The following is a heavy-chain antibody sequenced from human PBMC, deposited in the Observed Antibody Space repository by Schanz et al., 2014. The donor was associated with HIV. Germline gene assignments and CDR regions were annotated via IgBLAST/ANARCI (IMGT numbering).Heavy chain of an antibody. V-gene: IGHV1-2*02. CDR2: INPSSGGT. Sequence: QVQLVQSGAEVKKPGASVKVSCKASGYTFTGYYMHWVRQAPGQGLEWMGWINPSSGGTNYAQKFQGRVTMTRDTSISTAYMELRRLRYDDTAVYYCAMGPDYYDSSAYYRVGLWYFDLWGRGTLVTVSS. J-gene: IGHJ2*01. CDR1: GYTFTGYY. D-gene: IGHD3-22*01. CDR3: AMGPDYYDSSAYYRVGLWYFDL.